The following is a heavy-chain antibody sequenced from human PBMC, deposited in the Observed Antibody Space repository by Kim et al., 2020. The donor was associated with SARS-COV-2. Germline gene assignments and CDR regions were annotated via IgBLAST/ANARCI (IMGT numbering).Heavy chain of an antibody. CDR3: ARDMGYYYGSGSYPTLYYYYGMDV. Sequence: SETLSLTCTVSGGSISSYYWSWIRQPPGKGLEWIGYIYYSGSTNYNPSLKSRVTISVDTSKNQFSLKLSSVTAAATAVYYCARDMGYYYGSGSYPTLYYYYGMDVWGQGTTVTVSS. V-gene: IGHV4-59*01. D-gene: IGHD3-10*01. CDR1: GGSISSYY. CDR2: IYYSGST. J-gene: IGHJ6*02.